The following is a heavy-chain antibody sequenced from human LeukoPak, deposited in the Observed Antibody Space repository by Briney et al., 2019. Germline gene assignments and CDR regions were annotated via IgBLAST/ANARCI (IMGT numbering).Heavy chain of an antibody. CDR2: INHSGST. V-gene: IGHV4-34*01. CDR3: ARQRAAGALIDY. Sequence: SETLSLTCAVYGGSFSGYYWSWIRQPPGKGLEWIGEINHSGSTNYSPSLKSRVTISVDTSKNQFSLKLNSVTAADTAVYYCARQRAAGALIDYWGQGTLVTVSS. J-gene: IGHJ4*02. CDR1: GGSFSGYY. D-gene: IGHD6-13*01.